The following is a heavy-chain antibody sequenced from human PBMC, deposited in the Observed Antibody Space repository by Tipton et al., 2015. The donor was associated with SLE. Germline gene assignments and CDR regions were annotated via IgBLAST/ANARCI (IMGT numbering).Heavy chain of an antibody. J-gene: IGHJ4*02. D-gene: IGHD3-10*01. V-gene: IGHV4-59*13. Sequence: LRLSCTVSDDSITTDYWTWIRQPPGKGLEYIGYVSYSGVTNSNPSLQSRVTMSIDASKKQVSLRMSSVTAADTAVYYCASSPGDTLFRGVTYFDLWGQRILVTVSS. CDR3: ASSPGDTLFRGVTYFDL. CDR2: VSYSGVT. CDR1: DDSITTDY.